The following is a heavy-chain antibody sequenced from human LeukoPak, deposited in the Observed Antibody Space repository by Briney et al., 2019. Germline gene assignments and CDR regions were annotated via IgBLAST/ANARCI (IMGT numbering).Heavy chain of an antibody. Sequence: PGGSLRLSCVASEFTFSDYYMSWIRQAPGKGLEWISCISRSSSYTDYADSVKGRFTISRDNAKTSLFLQMNSMGAEDTAVYYCARVPRGTPAYADYWGQGTLVTVSS. CDR2: ISRSSSYT. V-gene: IGHV3-11*06. D-gene: IGHD1/OR15-1a*01. CDR1: EFTFSDYY. CDR3: ARVPRGTPAYADY. J-gene: IGHJ4*02.